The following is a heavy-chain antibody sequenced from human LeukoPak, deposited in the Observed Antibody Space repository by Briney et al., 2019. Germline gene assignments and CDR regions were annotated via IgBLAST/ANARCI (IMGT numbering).Heavy chain of an antibody. CDR2: ISGSGGST. CDR3: AKDLTAARFRAWFDP. CDR1: GFTFSSYA. J-gene: IGHJ5*02. Sequence: GGSLRLSRAASGFTFSSYAMSWVRQAPGKGLEWVSAISGSGGSTYYADSVKGRFTISRDNSKNTLYLQMNSLRAEDTAVYYCAKDLTAARFRAWFDPWGQGTLVTVSS. D-gene: IGHD6-6*01. V-gene: IGHV3-23*01.